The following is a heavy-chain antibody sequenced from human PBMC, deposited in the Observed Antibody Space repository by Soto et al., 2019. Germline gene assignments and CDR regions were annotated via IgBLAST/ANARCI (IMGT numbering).Heavy chain of an antibody. V-gene: IGHV4-34*01. J-gene: IGHJ5*02. CDR2: INHTGGT. CDR3: ATRITVFGLLIPPFDP. CDR1: GGAVNGYY. D-gene: IGHD3-3*01. Sequence: SETLSLTCAVYGGAVNGYYWNWIRQRPGKGLEWIGEINHTGGTHYNQSLKSRVTMSVDTSKNQFSLRLSSVTAADTAIYYCATRITVFGLLIPPFDPWGEGTEGTGSS.